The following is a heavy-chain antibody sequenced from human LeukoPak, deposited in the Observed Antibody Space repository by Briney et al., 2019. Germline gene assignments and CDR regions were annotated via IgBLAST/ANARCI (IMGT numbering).Heavy chain of an antibody. CDR3: ASTPIYDFWSGYADY. V-gene: IGHV3-7*01. CDR2: IKQDGSEK. D-gene: IGHD3-3*01. CDR1: GFTFSSSS. Sequence: PGGSLRLSCAASGFTFSSSSLNWVRQAPGKGLEWVANIKQDGSEKYYVDSVKGRFTISRDNAKNSLYLQMNSLRAEDTAVYYCASTPIYDFWSGYADYWGREPWSPSPQ. J-gene: IGHJ4*02.